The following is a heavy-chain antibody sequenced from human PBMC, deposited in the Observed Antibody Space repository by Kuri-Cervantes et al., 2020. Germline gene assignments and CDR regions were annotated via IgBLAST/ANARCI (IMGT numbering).Heavy chain of an antibody. V-gene: IGHV3-23*01. CDR2: ISGSGVST. CDR1: EFTFSSYG. Sequence: GESLNISWAASEFTFSSYGIHWVRQAPGKGLEWVAAISGSGVSTYYADSVKGLPTISIDNSKNTLYLQMNSLRAEDTAVYYCAKSPRRWGQGTLVTVSS. J-gene: IGHJ4*02. CDR3: AKSPRR.